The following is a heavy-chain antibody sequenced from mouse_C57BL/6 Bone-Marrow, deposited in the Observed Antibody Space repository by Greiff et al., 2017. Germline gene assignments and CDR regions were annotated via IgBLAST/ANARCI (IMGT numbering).Heavy chain of an antibody. CDR2: ISNLAYSI. V-gene: IGHV5-15*01. CDR3: ARRGQLRPLYYAMDY. Sequence: EVKLMESGGGLVQPGGSLKLSCAASGFTFSDYGMAWVRQAPRKGPEWVAFISNLAYSIYYADTVTGRFTISRENAKNTLYLEMSSLRSEDTAMYYCARRGQLRPLYYAMDYWGQGTSVTVSS. D-gene: IGHD3-2*02. J-gene: IGHJ4*01. CDR1: GFTFSDYG.